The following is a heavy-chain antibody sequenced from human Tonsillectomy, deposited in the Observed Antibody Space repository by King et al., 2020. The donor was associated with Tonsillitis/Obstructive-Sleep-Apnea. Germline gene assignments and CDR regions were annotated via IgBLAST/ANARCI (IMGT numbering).Heavy chain of an antibody. CDR1: GFTVSSNY. CDR2: IYSGGST. D-gene: IGHD2-2*01. Sequence: QLVQSGGGLIQPGGSLRLSCAASGFTVSSNYMSWVRQAPGKGLEWVAIIYSGGSTYYADSVKGRFTITRDNSKNTLYLQMNSLRAEDTAVYYCSNAPRGEYCTSTSCYSTYYMDVWGKGTTVTVSS. V-gene: IGHV3-53*01. CDR3: SNAPRGEYCTSTSCYSTYYMDV. J-gene: IGHJ6*03.